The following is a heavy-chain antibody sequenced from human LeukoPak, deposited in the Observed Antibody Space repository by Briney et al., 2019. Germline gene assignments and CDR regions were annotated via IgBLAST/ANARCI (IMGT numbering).Heavy chain of an antibody. Sequence: PGGSLRLSCAASGSTFSTYWMYWVRQAPGKGLEWVANIKQDGSHKYYVDSVKGRFTISRDNAKNSLYLQMNSLRAEDTAVYYCVREEGYWGQGTLVTVSS. V-gene: IGHV3-7*01. CDR1: GSTFSTYW. CDR2: IKQDGSHK. CDR3: VREEGY. J-gene: IGHJ4*02.